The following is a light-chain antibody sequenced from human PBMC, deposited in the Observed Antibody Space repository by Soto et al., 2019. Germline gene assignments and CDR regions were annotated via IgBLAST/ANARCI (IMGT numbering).Light chain of an antibody. J-gene: IGKJ1*01. Sequence: DIQMTQSPSTLSTSVGDRVTITCRASQSVSSWLAWYQQTPGKAPKLLISKASSLESGVPSRFSGSGSGTEFTLTISSLQPDDFATYYCQQYLSYPWTFGQGTKVEIK. V-gene: IGKV1-5*03. CDR2: KAS. CDR1: QSVSSW. CDR3: QQYLSYPWT.